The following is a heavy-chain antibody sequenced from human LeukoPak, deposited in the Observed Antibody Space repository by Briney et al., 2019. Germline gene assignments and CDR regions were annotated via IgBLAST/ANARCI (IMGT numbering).Heavy chain of an antibody. CDR2: IYTSGST. D-gene: IGHD6-19*01. Sequence: ETLSLTCTVSGGSISSSSYYWGWIRQPPGKGLEWIGRIYTSGSTNYNPSLKSRVTISVDKSKNQFSLKLSSVTAADTAVYYCARDRGPYSSGWYWFDPWGQGTLVTVSS. CDR1: GGSISSSSYY. CDR3: ARDRGPYSSGWYWFDP. V-gene: IGHV4-61*05. J-gene: IGHJ5*02.